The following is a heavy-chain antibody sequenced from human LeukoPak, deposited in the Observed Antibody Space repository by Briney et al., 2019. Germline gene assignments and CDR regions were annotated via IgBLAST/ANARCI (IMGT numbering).Heavy chain of an antibody. CDR2: IYYSGST. CDR1: GGSISSRSYY. V-gene: IGHV4-39*01. CDR3: ARRHLGYCSGGSCSTMYYGMDV. Sequence: SETLSLTCTVSGGSISSRSYYWGWVRQPPGKGLDWIGSIYYSGSTYYNPSLKSRVTISVDTSKNQFSLKLSSVTAADTAVYYCARRHLGYCSGGSCSTMYYGMDVWGQGTTVTVSS. D-gene: IGHD2-15*01. J-gene: IGHJ6*02.